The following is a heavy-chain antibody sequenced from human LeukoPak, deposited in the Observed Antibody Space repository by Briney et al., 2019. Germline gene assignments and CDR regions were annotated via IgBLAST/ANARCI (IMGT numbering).Heavy chain of an antibody. D-gene: IGHD2/OR15-2a*01. Sequence: GASVKLSCNAAGATFTIYAISLVRQAPGQGLEWMGRVIPIFGIANNAQKFPGRVTITADKSTSTAYMELSSLRSEDTAVYYCARDRRIFHNPVPIFYYYGMDVWGQGTTVTVSS. CDR1: GATFTIYA. CDR3: ARDRRIFHNPVPIFYYYGMDV. J-gene: IGHJ6*02. CDR2: VIPIFGIA. V-gene: IGHV1-69*04.